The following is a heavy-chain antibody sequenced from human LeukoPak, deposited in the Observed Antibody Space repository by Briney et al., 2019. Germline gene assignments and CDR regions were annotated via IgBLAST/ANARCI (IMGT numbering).Heavy chain of an antibody. D-gene: IGHD2-15*01. CDR2: LYPGGSDP. J-gene: IGHJ3*02. Sequence: ESLQISCKGSGYSFTSYWIGWVRQMPGEGVEWMGILYPGGSDPRYSPSFQGQVTISAHKSISTAYLQWSSLKAADTAMYYCARPCSGGSCYSSYDAFDIWGQGTMVTVSS. CDR1: GYSFTSYW. V-gene: IGHV5-51*01. CDR3: ARPCSGGSCYSSYDAFDI.